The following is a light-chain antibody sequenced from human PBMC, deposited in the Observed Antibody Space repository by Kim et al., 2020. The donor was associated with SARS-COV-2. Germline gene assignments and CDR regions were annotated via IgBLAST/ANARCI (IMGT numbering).Light chain of an antibody. CDR2: QDD. CDR1: SGNIARNY. CDR3: QSYNNDNHWV. V-gene: IGLV6-57*03. J-gene: IGLJ3*02. Sequence: KRVPRSCTRSSGNIARNYVQWYQQRPGGAPITVIYQDDRRPSGVPDRFSGSIDSSSDSASLTITGLKTEDEGDYYCQSYNNDNHWVFGGGTKVTVL.